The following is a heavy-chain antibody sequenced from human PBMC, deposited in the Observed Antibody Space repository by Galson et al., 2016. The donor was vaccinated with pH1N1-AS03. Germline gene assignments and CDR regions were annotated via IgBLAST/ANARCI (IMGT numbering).Heavy chain of an antibody. CDR3: ATFGGDPDY. V-gene: IGHV3-74*01. CDR1: GFTFSNLW. D-gene: IGHD4-17*01. Sequence: SLRLSCAASGFTFSNLWMHWVRQGPGKGLVWVARVNGDGSSTTYADSVKGRFTISRDDAKNTVFMQLNSLRPEDTAVYYCATFGGDPDYWGQGTLVTVSS. CDR2: VNGDGSST. J-gene: IGHJ4*02.